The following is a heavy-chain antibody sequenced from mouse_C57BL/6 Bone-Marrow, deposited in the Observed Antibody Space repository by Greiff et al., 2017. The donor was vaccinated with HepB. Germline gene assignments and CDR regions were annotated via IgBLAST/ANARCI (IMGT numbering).Heavy chain of an antibody. D-gene: IGHD1-1*01. V-gene: IGHV1-59*01. CDR3: ARLGLLRFDY. J-gene: IGHJ2*01. CDR2: IDPSDSYT. Sequence: VQLQQPGAELVRPGTSVKLSCKASGYTFTSYWMHWVKQRPGQGLEWIGVIDPSDSYTNYNQKFKGKATLTVDTSSSTAYMQLSSLTSEDSAVYYCARLGLLRFDYWGQGTTLTVSS. CDR1: GYTFTSYW.